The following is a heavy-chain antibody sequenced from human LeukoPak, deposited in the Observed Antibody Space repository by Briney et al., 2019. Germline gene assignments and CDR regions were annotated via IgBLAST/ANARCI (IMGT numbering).Heavy chain of an antibody. CDR3: ARSNSRWDFDY. CDR2: IYHSGSS. D-gene: IGHD6-13*01. CDR1: GESFSGYY. J-gene: IGHJ4*02. Sequence: SETLSLTCAVYGESFSGYYWSWIRQPPGEGLEWIGEIYHSGSSNYNPSLESRVTISVDTSKNQFSLKLSSVTAADTAVYYCARSNSRWDFDYWGQGTLVTVSS. V-gene: IGHV4-34*01.